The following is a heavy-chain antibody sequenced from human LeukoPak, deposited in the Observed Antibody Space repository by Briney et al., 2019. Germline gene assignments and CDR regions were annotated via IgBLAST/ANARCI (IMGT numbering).Heavy chain of an antibody. Sequence: PGGSLRLSCAASGFSVSSCVMSWVRQAPGKGLEWVAFIRYDGSNKYYADSVKGRFTISRDNSKNTLYLQMNSLRAEDTAVYYCAKDRGVPIVVVPAALDYWGQGTLVTVSS. J-gene: IGHJ4*02. V-gene: IGHV3-30*02. CDR1: GFSVSSCV. CDR2: IRYDGSNK. D-gene: IGHD2-2*01. CDR3: AKDRGVPIVVVPAALDY.